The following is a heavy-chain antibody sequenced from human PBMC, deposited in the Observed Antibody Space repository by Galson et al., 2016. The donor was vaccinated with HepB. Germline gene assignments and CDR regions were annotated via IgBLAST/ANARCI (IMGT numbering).Heavy chain of an antibody. D-gene: IGHD3-3*01. CDR2: VFYRGLT. Sequence: LSLTCSVSNGSISTIRYYWGWVRQSPGKGLEWIGSVFYRGLTYYNPSLKSRVTISIDTAKNQFSVRLSSVTAADTAVYYCARLYDTPEDAFDLWGQGTLVTVSS. V-gene: IGHV4-39*01. CDR3: ARLYDTPEDAFDL. CDR1: NGSISTIRYY. J-gene: IGHJ3*01.